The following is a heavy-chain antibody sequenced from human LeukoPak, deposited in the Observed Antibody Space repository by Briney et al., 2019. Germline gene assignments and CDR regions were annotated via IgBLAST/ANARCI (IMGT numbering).Heavy chain of an antibody. J-gene: IGHJ4*02. CDR1: GGSFSGYY. CDR2: INHSGST. Sequence: SETLSLTCAVYGGSFSGYYWSWIRQPPGKGLEWIGEINHSGSTNYNPSLKSRVTISVDTSKNQFSLKLSSVTAADTAVYYCAGIRYFEPIDDWGQGTLVTVSS. V-gene: IGHV4-34*01. D-gene: IGHD3-9*01. CDR3: AGIRYFEPIDD.